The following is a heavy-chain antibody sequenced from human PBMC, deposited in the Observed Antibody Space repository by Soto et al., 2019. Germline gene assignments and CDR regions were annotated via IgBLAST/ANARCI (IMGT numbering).Heavy chain of an antibody. Sequence: GGSLRLSCAASGFTFSSYAMSWVRQAPGKGLEWVSAISGSGGSTYYADSVKGRFTISRDNSKNTLYLQMNSLRAEDTAVYYRAKAPVSARYCSGGSCYFDYWGQGTLVTVSS. J-gene: IGHJ4*02. CDR3: AKAPVSARYCSGGSCYFDY. CDR2: ISGSGGST. V-gene: IGHV3-23*01. CDR1: GFTFSSYA. D-gene: IGHD2-15*01.